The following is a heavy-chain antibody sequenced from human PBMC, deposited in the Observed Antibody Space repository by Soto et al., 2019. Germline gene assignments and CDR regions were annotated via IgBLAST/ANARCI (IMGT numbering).Heavy chain of an antibody. CDR1: GFTFSSYG. D-gene: IGHD4-17*01. V-gene: IGHV3-33*01. CDR2: IWYDGSNK. J-gene: IGHJ6*03. CDR3: ARPYGDYYYYYYMDV. Sequence: GGSLRLSCAASGFTFSSYGMHWVRQAPGKGLEWVAVIWYDGSNKYYADSVKGRFTISRDNSKNTLYLQMNSLRAEDTAVYYCARPYGDYYYYYYMDVWGKGTTVTVSS.